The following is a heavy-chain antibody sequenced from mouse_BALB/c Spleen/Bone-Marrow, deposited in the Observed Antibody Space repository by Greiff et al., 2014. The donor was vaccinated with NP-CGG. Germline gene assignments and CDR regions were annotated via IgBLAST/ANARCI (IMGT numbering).Heavy chain of an antibody. V-gene: IGHV5-4*02. Sequence: DVKLVESGGGLVKPGGSLKLSCTASGFTFSDYYMYWVRQTPEKRLEWVATISDGGIYTYYPDSVKGRFTISRDNAKNNLYLQMSSLKSEDTAMYYCARSGEKYGALDYSGQGTSVTVPS. J-gene: IGHJ4*01. D-gene: IGHD1-1*02. CDR3: ARSGEKYGALDY. CDR2: ISDGGIYT. CDR1: GFTFSDYY.